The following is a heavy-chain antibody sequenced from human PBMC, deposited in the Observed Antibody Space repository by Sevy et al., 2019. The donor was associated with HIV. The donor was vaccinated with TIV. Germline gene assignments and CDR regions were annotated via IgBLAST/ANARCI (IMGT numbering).Heavy chain of an antibody. CDR2: ISGSGGST. J-gene: IGHJ4*02. D-gene: IGHD3-3*01. CDR1: GFTFSSYA. Sequence: GGSLRLSCAASGFTFSSYAMSWVRQAPGKGLEWVSAISGSGGSTYYADSVKGRFTISRDNSKNTLYLQMNSLRAEDMAVYYCAKGDYDFWSGYFYFDYWGQGTLVIVSS. CDR3: AKGDYDFWSGYFYFDY. V-gene: IGHV3-23*01.